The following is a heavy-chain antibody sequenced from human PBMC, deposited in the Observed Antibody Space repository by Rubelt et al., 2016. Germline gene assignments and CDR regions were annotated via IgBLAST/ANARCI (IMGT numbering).Heavy chain of an antibody. D-gene: IGHD3-22*01. J-gene: IGHJ4*02. CDR3: ARGVAFGYYVEYDDY. V-gene: IGHV3-30*04. CDR2: ISYDGSNE. Sequence: LEWVTVISYDGSNEYYADSVKGRFTISRDSAKNTLNLQMTSLRAEDTAVYYCARGVAFGYYVEYDDYWGQGTLVGVSS.